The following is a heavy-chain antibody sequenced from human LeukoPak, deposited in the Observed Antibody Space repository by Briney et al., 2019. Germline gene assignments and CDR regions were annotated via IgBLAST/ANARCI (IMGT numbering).Heavy chain of an antibody. V-gene: IGHV3-33*05. Sequence: PGGSLRLSCVVSGFGFSNFGMHWVRQAPGKGLEWVAVISFDGNSKEYGDSVRGRFTISRDNSRNTLYLQMNSLRAEDTAVYYCAQDRGMRQIWNWSAPFGQGTLVTVSS. CDR3: AQDRGMRQIWNWSAP. CDR2: ISFDGNSK. J-gene: IGHJ5*02. CDR1: GFGFSNFG.